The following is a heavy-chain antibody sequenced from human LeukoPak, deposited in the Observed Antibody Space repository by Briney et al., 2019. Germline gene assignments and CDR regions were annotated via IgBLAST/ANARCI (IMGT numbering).Heavy chain of an antibody. J-gene: IGHJ4*02. D-gene: IGHD4-17*01. CDR1: GFTFSTYA. CDR3: AKDLPTVNTWIYFEY. Sequence: GGSLRLSCAASGFTFSTYALSWVRQAPGKGLEWVSSISGNGGSAYYTDSVKGRFTISRDNSKNTLYLQMNSLRAEDTAVYYCAKDLPTVNTWIYFEYWGQGTLVTVSS. V-gene: IGHV3-23*01. CDR2: ISGNGGSA.